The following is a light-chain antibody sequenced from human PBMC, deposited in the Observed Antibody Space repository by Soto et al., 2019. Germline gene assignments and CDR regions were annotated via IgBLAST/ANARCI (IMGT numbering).Light chain of an antibody. V-gene: IGKV1-27*01. J-gene: IGKJ3*01. CDR3: QKYNGAPPFT. CDR2: AAS. Sequence: DIQMTQSPSSLSASVGDRVTITCRASQGISNYVARYQQRPGQVPKLLVYAASTLQSGVPSRFSGSGSGTDFSLTISGLQPEDFATYYCQKYNGAPPFTFGPGTRIDIK. CDR1: QGISNY.